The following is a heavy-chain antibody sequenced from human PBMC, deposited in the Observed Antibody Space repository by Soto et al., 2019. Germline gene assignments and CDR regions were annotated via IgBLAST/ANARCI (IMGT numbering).Heavy chain of an antibody. Sequence: QVQLVQSGAEVKKPGASVKVSCTFTSYDINWVRQATGQGLEWMGWMNPNSGNTRYAQKFQGRVTMTRNTSNFPAYMALSSLRSEDTAVYYCARGPGSSDWRFSYYYMDVWGQGTTVTVSS. D-gene: IGHD6-19*01. V-gene: IGHV1-8*01. CDR2: MNPNSGNT. CDR1: FTSYD. J-gene: IGHJ6*02. CDR3: ARGPGSSDWRFSYYYMDV.